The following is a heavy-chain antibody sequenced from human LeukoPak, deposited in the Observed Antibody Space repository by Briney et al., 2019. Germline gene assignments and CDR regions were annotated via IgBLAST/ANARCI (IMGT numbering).Heavy chain of an antibody. CDR3: TTLRPRASDS. CDR2: IKSGADGGAT. V-gene: IGHV3-15*01. CDR1: GFTFRDTW. Sequence: KPGGSLRLSCEAAGFTFRDTWMSWVRQAPGKGLEGLGHIKSGADGGATDYAAPVKGRFTILRDDSRNVLSLQMSSLKTEDTDMYYCTTLRPRASDSWGQGTLVSVFS. D-gene: IGHD5-24*01. J-gene: IGHJ4*02.